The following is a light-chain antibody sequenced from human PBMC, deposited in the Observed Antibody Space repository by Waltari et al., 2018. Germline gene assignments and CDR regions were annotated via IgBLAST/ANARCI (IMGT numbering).Light chain of an antibody. CDR1: QSVSSN. CDR3: QQYNNWPPGT. Sequence: ETVMTQSPATSSVSQEEDVFPSCRASQSVSSNLAWYQQKPGQPPRLLIYDSSTRATGGTARFSGSGSWTEFTLTISSLQSDDFAVYYCQQYNNWPPGTFGQGTKVEV. J-gene: IGKJ1*01. V-gene: IGKV3-15*01. CDR2: DSS.